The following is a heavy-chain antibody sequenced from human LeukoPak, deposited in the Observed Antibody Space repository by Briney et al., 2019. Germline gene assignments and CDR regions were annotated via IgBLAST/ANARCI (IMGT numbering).Heavy chain of an antibody. J-gene: IGHJ2*01. CDR2: IYSGATT. D-gene: IGHD7-27*01. V-gene: IGHV3-53*01. Sequence: GGSLRLSCAASGVTISSNYRSWVRQPPGKGLEWVWIIYSGATTNYTDSLKGRFTISRDNSKNTFSLQLNTVTAEDTAVYYCARRHLVSGDFADFDRWGRGTLVTVSP. CDR3: ARRHLVSGDFADFDR. CDR1: GVTISSNY.